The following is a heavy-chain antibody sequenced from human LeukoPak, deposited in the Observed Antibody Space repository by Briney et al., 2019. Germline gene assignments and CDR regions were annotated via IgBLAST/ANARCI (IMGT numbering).Heavy chain of an antibody. CDR2: ISSSSSYI. CDR1: GFTFSSYS. D-gene: IGHD3-10*01. Sequence: GGSLRLSCGASGFTFSSYSMKWVRQAPGKGLEWVSSISSSSSYIYYADSVKGRFTISRDNAKNSLYLQMNSLRVEDTAVYYCARDSSMLRGPLVIYYFDFWGQGTLVTVSS. V-gene: IGHV3-21*04. J-gene: IGHJ4*02. CDR3: ARDSSMLRGPLVIYYFDF.